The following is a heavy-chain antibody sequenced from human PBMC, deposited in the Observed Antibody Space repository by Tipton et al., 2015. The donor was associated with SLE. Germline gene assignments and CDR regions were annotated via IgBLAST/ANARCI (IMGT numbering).Heavy chain of an antibody. CDR1: GGSVSSGNHY. CDR3: ARRGFGVVVPFEY. J-gene: IGHJ4*02. V-gene: IGHV4-61*02. CDR2: VYTSGYT. Sequence: TLSLTCTVSGGSVSSGNHYWNWIRQPAGKGLEWIGRVYTSGYTNYNPSLKSRVAMSVDTSKNQFSLTLTSVTAADTAVYYCARRGFGVVVPFEYWGQGNLVTVSS. D-gene: IGHD3-3*01.